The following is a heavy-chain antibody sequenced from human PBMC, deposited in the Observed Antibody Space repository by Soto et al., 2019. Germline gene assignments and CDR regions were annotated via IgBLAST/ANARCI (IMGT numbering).Heavy chain of an antibody. CDR3: ARHPTAPDTAMAPFDY. D-gene: IGHD5-18*01. CDR2: IYPGDSDT. V-gene: IGHV5-51*01. J-gene: IGHJ4*02. Sequence: GESLKISCKGSGYSFTSYWIGWVRQVPGKGLEWMGIIYPGDSDTRYSPSFQGQVTISADKSISTAYLQWSSLKASDTAMYYCARHPTAPDTAMAPFDYWGQGTLVTVSS. CDR1: GYSFTSYW.